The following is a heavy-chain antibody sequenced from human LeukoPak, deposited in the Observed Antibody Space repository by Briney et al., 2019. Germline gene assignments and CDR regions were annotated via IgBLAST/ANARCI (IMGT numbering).Heavy chain of an antibody. CDR1: GGTFSSYA. CDR3: ARTRGGDSSGYYFPIDAFDI. Sequence: ASVKVSCKASGGTFSSYAISWVRQAPGQGLEWMGGIIPIFGTANYAQKFQGRVTITTDESTSTAYMELSSLRSEGTAVYYCARTRGGDSSGYYFPIDAFDIWGQGTMVTVSS. CDR2: IIPIFGTA. J-gene: IGHJ3*02. D-gene: IGHD3-22*01. V-gene: IGHV1-69*05.